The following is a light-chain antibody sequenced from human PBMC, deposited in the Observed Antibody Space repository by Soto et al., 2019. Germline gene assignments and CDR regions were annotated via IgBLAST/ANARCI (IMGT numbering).Light chain of an antibody. CDR2: VVS. J-gene: IGLJ1*01. CDR1: SSDVGSYNL. V-gene: IGLV2-23*02. Sequence: SALTQPASVSGSPGQSITISCTGTSSDVGSYNLVSWYQQHPGKAPKLMICVVSKRPSGVSNRFSGSKSGNTASLTISGLQAEDEADYYCCSYAGSSTDFATGTKVTVL. CDR3: CSYAGSSTD.